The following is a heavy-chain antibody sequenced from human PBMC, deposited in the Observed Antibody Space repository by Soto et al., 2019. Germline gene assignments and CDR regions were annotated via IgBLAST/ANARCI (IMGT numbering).Heavy chain of an antibody. V-gene: IGHV4-31*03. Sequence: PSETLSLTCTVSGGSISSGGYYWSWIRQHPGKGLEWIGYIYYSGSTYYNPSLKSRVTISVDTSKNQFSLKLSSVTAADTAVYYRARQGREYYYDSSGYGDAFDIWGQGTMVTVSS. D-gene: IGHD3-22*01. CDR3: ARQGREYYYDSSGYGDAFDI. CDR2: IYYSGST. J-gene: IGHJ3*02. CDR1: GGSISSGGYY.